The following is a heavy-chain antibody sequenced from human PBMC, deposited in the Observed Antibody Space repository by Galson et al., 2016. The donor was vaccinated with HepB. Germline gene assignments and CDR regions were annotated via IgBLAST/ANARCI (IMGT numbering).Heavy chain of an antibody. Sequence: SVKVSCKAYGGTFSNYAFTWVRQAPGQGLEWMGDIIPLSETTNYAQKLQDRVFITADESTSTAYMELGSLRSDDTAIYYCARALWGTGIYGLDVWGQGTTVTVSS. CDR3: ARALWGTGIYGLDV. CDR1: GGTFSNYA. D-gene: IGHD1-1*01. CDR2: IIPLSETT. V-gene: IGHV1-69*13. J-gene: IGHJ6*02.